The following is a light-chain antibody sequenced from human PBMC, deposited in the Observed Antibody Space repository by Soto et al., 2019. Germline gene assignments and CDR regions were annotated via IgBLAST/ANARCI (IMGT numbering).Light chain of an antibody. J-gene: IGKJ2*01. CDR1: QTISGY. CDR3: KQSNSTPNT. V-gene: IGKV1-39*01. Sequence: DIQLTQTPSSLSASVGDRVTITCRSSQTISGYVNWYQQQPGKAPKLLISASYDLQSGVPSRFSGSESGTEYTLTIRSIPPEDIAIYFCKQSNSTPNTFRRGTKLEIK. CDR2: ASY.